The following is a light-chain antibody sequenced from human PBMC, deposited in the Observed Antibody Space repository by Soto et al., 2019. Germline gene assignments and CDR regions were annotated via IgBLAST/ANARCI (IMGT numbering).Light chain of an antibody. J-gene: IGLJ1*01. Sequence: QSVLTQPASESGSPGQSITISCTGTSSDVGSYNLVSWYQQHPGKAPKLMIYEGSKRPSGVSNRFSGSKSGNTASLTISGLQAEDEADYYCCSYAGSSTYGFGTGTKVTVL. CDR3: CSYAGSSTYG. CDR1: SSDVGSYNL. CDR2: EGS. V-gene: IGLV2-23*01.